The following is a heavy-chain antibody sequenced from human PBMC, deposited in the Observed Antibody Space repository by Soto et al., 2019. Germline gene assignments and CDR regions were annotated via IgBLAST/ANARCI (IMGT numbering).Heavy chain of an antibody. CDR3: AGWLLSVSWSWPLDY. CDR2: IIPIFVTA. D-gene: IGHD3-3*01. V-gene: IGHV1-69*06. Sequence: QVQLVQSGAEVQKPGSSVKVSCKASGGTFSSYAISWVRQAPGQGLEWMGGIIPIFVTANYAQKFQGRVTITANKSTSTAYMELSSLRSEDTAGDYCAGWLLSVSWSWPLDYWGQGTLVTASS. CDR1: GGTFSSYA. J-gene: IGHJ4*02.